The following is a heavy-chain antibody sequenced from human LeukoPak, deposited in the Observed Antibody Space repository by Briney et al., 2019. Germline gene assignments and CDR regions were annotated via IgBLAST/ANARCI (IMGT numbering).Heavy chain of an antibody. CDR3: ARAVDDFWSGYYTMEGWFDP. Sequence: VASVKVSCKASGGTFSSYAISWVRQAPGQGLEWMGWMNPNSGNTGYAQKFQGRVTMTRNTSISTAYMELSSLRSEDTAVYYCARAVDDFWSGYYTMEGWFDPWGQGTLVTVSS. J-gene: IGHJ5*02. D-gene: IGHD3-3*01. CDR2: MNPNSGNT. V-gene: IGHV1-8*02. CDR1: GGTFSSYA.